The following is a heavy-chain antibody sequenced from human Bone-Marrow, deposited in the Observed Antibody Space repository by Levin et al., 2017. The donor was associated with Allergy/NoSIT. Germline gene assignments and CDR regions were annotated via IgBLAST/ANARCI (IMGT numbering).Heavy chain of an antibody. CDR2: ISYDGSDK. D-gene: IGHD6-19*01. V-gene: IGHV3-30*18. Sequence: PGGSLRLSCAASGFTFSSYGIHWVRQAPGKGLEWVALISYDGSDKHYADSVKGRFTISRDNSNNTLYLQMNSVRAEDTAVYYCAKDLRRYSSGWYGDFDHWGQGALVTVSS. CDR1: GFTFSSYG. CDR3: AKDLRRYSSGWYGDFDH. J-gene: IGHJ4*02.